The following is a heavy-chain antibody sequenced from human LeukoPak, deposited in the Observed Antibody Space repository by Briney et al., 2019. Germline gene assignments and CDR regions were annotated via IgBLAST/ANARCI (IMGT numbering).Heavy chain of an antibody. CDR2: INANSGTR. CDR1: GFAFGFFA. CDR3: AKPISGGLAVTADWFDP. Sequence: GGSLKLSCEASGFAFGFFAMSWLRQPPGKGLEWVSTINANSGTRSYAASVRGRFTISRDNSKNTVYLQLNSLRAEDTAVYYCAKPISGGLAVTADWFDPWGQGTLVVVSS. D-gene: IGHD6-19*01. J-gene: IGHJ5*01. V-gene: IGHV3-23*01.